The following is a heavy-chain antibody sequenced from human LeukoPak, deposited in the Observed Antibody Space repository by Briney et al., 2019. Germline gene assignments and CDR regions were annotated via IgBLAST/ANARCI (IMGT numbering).Heavy chain of an antibody. Sequence: GGSLRLSCAASGFSINYDWVSWVRQAPGKGLEWVGRIKSKTDGGTTEYAAPVKGRFTISRDDSRNTLYLQMSSLKSEDTAVYHCVRDQYCASSSCPGAFDLWGQGTVVTVSS. CDR2: IKSKTDGGTT. CDR3: VRDQYCASSSCPGAFDL. V-gene: IGHV3-15*01. J-gene: IGHJ3*01. D-gene: IGHD2-2*01. CDR1: GFSINYDW.